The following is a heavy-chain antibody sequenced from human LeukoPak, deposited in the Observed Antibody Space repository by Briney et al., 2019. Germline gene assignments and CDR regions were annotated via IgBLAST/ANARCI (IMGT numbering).Heavy chain of an antibody. D-gene: IGHD3-10*01. CDR2: VYYSGCT. V-gene: IGHV4-59*01. CDR1: GGSINTYY. Sequence: SETLSLTCTVSGGSINTYYWSWIRQPPGKGLEWIGFVYYSGCTSYNPSLKSRVTISVDTSKSQFFLRLSSVTAADAAMYYCARLGLGDEACWFDPWGQGTLVTVSS. CDR3: ARLGLGDEACWFDP. J-gene: IGHJ5*02.